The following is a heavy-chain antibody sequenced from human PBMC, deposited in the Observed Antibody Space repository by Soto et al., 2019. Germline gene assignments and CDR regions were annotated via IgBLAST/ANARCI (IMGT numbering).Heavy chain of an antibody. CDR1: GGTFSSYA. J-gene: IGHJ4*02. CDR3: ARAILGYCSGGSCYGGGFDY. V-gene: IGHV1-69*01. CDR2: IIPIFGTA. D-gene: IGHD2-15*01. Sequence: QVQLVLSGAEVKKPGSSVKVSCKASGGTFSSYAISWVRQAPGQGLEWMGGIIPIFGTANYAQKFQGRVTITADESTSTAYMELSSLRSEDTAVYYCARAILGYCSGGSCYGGGFDYWGQGTLVTVSS.